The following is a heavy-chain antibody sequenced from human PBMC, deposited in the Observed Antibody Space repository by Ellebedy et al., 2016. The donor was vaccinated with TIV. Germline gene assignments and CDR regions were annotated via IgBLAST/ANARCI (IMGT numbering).Heavy chain of an antibody. D-gene: IGHD1-26*01. J-gene: IGHJ4*02. CDR1: GGSLSGYF. Sequence: SETLSLXXAVYGGSLSGYFWNWLRQPPGKGLEWIGEINHSGSTNYNPSLKSRVTISVDTSKNQFSLKLSSVTAADTAVYYCARNPSVGATTFDFWGQGTLVTVSS. CDR2: INHSGST. V-gene: IGHV4-34*01. CDR3: ARNPSVGATTFDF.